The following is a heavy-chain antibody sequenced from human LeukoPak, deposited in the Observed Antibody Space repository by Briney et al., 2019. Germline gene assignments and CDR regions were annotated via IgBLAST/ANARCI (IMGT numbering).Heavy chain of an antibody. CDR1: GGSISSGSYY. V-gene: IGHV4-61*02. Sequence: PSQTLSLTCTVSGGSISSGSYYWSWIRQPAGKGLEWIGRIYTSGSTNYNPSLKSRVTISVDTSKNQFSLKLSSVTAADTAVYYCARHYLRISDFDYWGQGTLVTVSS. CDR2: IYTSGST. J-gene: IGHJ4*02. CDR3: ARHYLRISDFDY. D-gene: IGHD2/OR15-2a*01.